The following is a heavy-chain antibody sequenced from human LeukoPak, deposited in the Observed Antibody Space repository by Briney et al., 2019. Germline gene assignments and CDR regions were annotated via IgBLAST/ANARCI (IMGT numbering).Heavy chain of an antibody. V-gene: IGHV3-23*01. CDR3: AKIHPSDYFDY. D-gene: IGHD3-3*01. J-gene: IGHJ4*02. Sequence: GGSLRLSCAASGFTFSSFAMSWVRQAPGKGLECVSAISGGGDSTYYADSVEGRFTISRDNSKNTFYLQMNSLRAEDTAVYYCAKIHPSDYFDYWGQGTLVTVSS. CDR2: ISGGGDST. CDR1: GFTFSSFA.